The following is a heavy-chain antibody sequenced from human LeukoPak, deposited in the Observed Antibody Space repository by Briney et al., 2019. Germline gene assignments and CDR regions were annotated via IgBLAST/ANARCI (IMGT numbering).Heavy chain of an antibody. D-gene: IGHD1-26*01. V-gene: IGHV4-39*01. CDR2: IYYSGST. J-gene: IGHJ5*02. CDR3: ARLYWEIRLDH. CDR1: GGSVSTGAYY. Sequence: PSETLSLTCTVSGGSVSTGAYYWGWIRQPPGKGLGWIGSIYYSGSTYYNPSLKSRVTISVDTSKNQFSLKLGSLTAADTAVYYCARLYWEIRLDHWGQGTLATVSS.